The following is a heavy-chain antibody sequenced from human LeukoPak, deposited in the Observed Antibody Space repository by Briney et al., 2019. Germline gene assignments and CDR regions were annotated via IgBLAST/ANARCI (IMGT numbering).Heavy chain of an antibody. V-gene: IGHV4-31*03. D-gene: IGHD6-19*01. CDR2: IYYSGST. J-gene: IGHJ4*02. CDR1: GGSISTGGYY. Sequence: SQTLSLTCTVSGGSISTGGYYWSWIRQHPGKGLEWIGYIYYSGSTNYNPSLKSRVTISVDTSKNQFSLKLSSVTAADTAVYYCARHLKSSSGWNYFDSWGQGSLVTVSS. CDR3: ARHLKSSSGWNYFDS.